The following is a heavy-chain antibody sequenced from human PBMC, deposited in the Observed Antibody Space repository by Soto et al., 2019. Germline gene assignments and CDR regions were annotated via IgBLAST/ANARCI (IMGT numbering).Heavy chain of an antibody. CDR1: RVSISRRRYH. Sequence: SDTLCLPSTLSRVSISRRRYHLGWLQHPQGKGLEWIGSIYYSGSTYYNPSLKSRVTISVDTSKNQFSLKLSSVTAADTALYYCARQQVDTAMVISYYYYGMDVWGQGTTVT. V-gene: IGHV4-39*01. J-gene: IGHJ6*02. D-gene: IGHD5-18*01. CDR2: IYYSGST. CDR3: ARQQVDTAMVISYYYYGMDV.